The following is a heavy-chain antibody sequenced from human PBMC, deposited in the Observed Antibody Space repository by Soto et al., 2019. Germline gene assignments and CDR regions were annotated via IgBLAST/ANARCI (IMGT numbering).Heavy chain of an antibody. CDR3: AKSPYYDFWSGSGRNYYYMDV. CDR2: IRGSGGST. V-gene: IGHV3-23*01. CDR1: GFTFSSYA. Sequence: GGSLRLSCAASGFTFSSYAMNWVRQAPGKGLEWVSGIRGSGGSTYYADSVKGRFTISRDNSKTTLFLQMNSLRAEDTAVYYCAKSPYYDFWSGSGRNYYYMDVWGKGTTVTVSS. J-gene: IGHJ6*03. D-gene: IGHD3-3*01.